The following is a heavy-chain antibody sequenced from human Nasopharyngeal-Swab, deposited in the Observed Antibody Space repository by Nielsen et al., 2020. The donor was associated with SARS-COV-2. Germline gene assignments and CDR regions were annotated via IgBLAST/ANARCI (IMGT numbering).Heavy chain of an antibody. Sequence: GEFLKISCIGSGFTFGNYAIVWFRQAPGKGLEWVGFISSRRYGGTPEYAASVRGRFMISRDDFNSITFLEMNSVKTEDTAIYYCCRLGVDGTIPFDYWGQGTLVTVSS. CDR2: ISSRRYGGTP. J-gene: IGHJ4*02. CDR1: GFTFGNYA. D-gene: IGHD1-7*01. V-gene: IGHV3-49*03. CDR3: CRLGVDGTIPFDY.